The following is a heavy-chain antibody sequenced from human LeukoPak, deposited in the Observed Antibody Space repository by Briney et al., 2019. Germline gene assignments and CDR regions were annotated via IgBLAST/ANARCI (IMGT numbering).Heavy chain of an antibody. V-gene: IGHV3-64*01. D-gene: IGHD3/OR15-3a*01. J-gene: IGHJ3*02. CDR1: GFTFSSYA. Sequence: GVLRLSCAASGFTFSSYAMHWVRQAPGKGLEYVSAISSNGGSTYYANSVKGRFTISRDNSKNTLYLQMGSLRAEDMAVYYCARTRTGSYAFDIWGQGTMVTVSS. CDR2: ISSNGGST. CDR3: ARTRTGSYAFDI.